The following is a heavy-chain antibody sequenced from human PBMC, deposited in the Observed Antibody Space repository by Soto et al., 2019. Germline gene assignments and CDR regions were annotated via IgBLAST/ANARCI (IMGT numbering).Heavy chain of an antibody. D-gene: IGHD6-19*01. CDR2: INHSGST. Sequence: SETLSLTCAVYGGSFSGYDWSWIRQPPGKGLEWIGEINHSGSTNYNPSLKSRVTISVDTSKNQFSLKLSSVTAADTAVYYCARGFPYKRIAVAGTIDYWGQGTLVTVSS. CDR1: GGSFSGYD. CDR3: ARGFPYKRIAVAGTIDY. V-gene: IGHV4-34*01. J-gene: IGHJ4*02.